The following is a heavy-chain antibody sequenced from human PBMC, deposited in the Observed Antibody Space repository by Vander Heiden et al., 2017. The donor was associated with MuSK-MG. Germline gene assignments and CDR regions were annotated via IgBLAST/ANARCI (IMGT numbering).Heavy chain of an antibody. CDR2: SSSSGGST. J-gene: IGHJ4*02. CDR3: ARDDSYFDY. Sequence: EVQLLESGGGLVQPGGSLRLSCEASGFTFRNYAMRWVRQAPGKGLEWVSGSSSSGGSTYYTDSVKGQFTISRDNSRNTLYLQMNSLRAEDTAVYYCARDDSYFDYWGQGTLVTVSS. D-gene: IGHD2-21*01. V-gene: IGHV3-23*01. CDR1: GFTFRNYA.